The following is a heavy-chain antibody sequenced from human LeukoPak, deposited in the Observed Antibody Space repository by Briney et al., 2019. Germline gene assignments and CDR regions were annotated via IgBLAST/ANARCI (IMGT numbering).Heavy chain of an antibody. V-gene: IGHV4-59*01. J-gene: IGHJ4*02. Sequence: PETLSLTCTVSGGSISSYYWSWIRQPPGQGPEWIGYISYSGSTNYSPSLKGRVTISVDMSKNQFSLHLSSVTAADTAVYYCAKNYGGENYFDYWGQGTLVTVSS. CDR2: ISYSGST. D-gene: IGHD4-23*01. CDR1: GGSISSYY. CDR3: AKNYGGENYFDY.